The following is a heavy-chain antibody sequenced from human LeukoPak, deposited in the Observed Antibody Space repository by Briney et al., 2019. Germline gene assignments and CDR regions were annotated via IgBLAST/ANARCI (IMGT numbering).Heavy chain of an antibody. V-gene: IGHV3-23*01. J-gene: IGHJ4*02. CDR1: GFTFSSCA. D-gene: IGHD6-19*01. Sequence: GGSLRLSCAASGFTFSSCAMSWVRQAPGKGLEWVSAISGSGGSTYYADSVKGRFTISRDNSKNTLYLQMNSLRAEDTAVYYCAKDLFGGIAVAGTFDYWGQGTLVTVSS. CDR2: ISGSGGST. CDR3: AKDLFGGIAVAGTFDY.